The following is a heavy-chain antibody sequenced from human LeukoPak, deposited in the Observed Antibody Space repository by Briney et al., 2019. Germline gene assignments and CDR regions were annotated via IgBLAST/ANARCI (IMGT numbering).Heavy chain of an antibody. D-gene: IGHD1-1*01. CDR2: INDRGTNT. CDR3: ARCPRDNCRGGFDY. Sequence: GGPLRLSCTPSGFTFSSNAMTGVRRAPGEGLEGFSSINDRGTNTYYTDSVRGRFTISRDNSKNRLFLQMNSLRAEDTAFYYCARCPRDNCRGGFDYWGQGALVTVSS. CDR1: GFTFSSNA. V-gene: IGHV3-23*01. J-gene: IGHJ4*02.